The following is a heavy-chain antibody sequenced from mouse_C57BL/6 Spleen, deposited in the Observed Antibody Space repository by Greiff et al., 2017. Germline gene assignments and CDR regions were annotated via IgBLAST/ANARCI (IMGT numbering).Heavy chain of an antibody. CDR2: INPYNGGT. CDR3: ARGFLYSRDY. Sequence: VQLQQSGPVLVKPGASVKMSCKASGYTFTDYYMNWVKQSHGKSLEWIGVINPYNGGTSYNQKFKGKATLTVDKSSSTAYMELNSLTSEDSALYYCARGFLYSRDYWGQGTSVTVSS. J-gene: IGHJ4*01. V-gene: IGHV1-19*01. CDR1: GYTFTDYY.